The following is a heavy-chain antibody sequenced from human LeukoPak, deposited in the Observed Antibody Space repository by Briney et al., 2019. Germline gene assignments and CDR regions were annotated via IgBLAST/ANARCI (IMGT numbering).Heavy chain of an antibody. D-gene: IGHD5-18*01. J-gene: IGHJ4*02. CDR3: ARASGYSYGYSFDY. V-gene: IGHV4-4*09. CDR1: GGSVTTYY. Sequence: SETLSLTCTVSGGSVTTYYWTWIRQPPGKGLEWIGYIYSSGSTNYNPSLKSRVTISVDTSKNQVSLRLNSVTAADTAVYYCARASGYSYGYSFDYWGQGTLVTVSS. CDR2: IYSSGST.